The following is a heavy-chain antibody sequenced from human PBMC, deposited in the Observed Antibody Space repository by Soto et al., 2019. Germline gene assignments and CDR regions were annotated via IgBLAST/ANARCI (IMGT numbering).Heavy chain of an antibody. Sequence: GGSLRLSCTASGFTLSSSALSWVRQAPGQGLEWVSAMISAGTTYYADSVRGRFTISRDNSKNTIYLQMNSLRAEDTAVYYCAKDVRLTSRGNWFDPWGQGTLVTVSS. CDR2: MISAGTT. CDR3: AKDVRLTSRGNWFDP. J-gene: IGHJ5*02. D-gene: IGHD3-16*01. CDR1: GFTLSSSA. V-gene: IGHV3-23*01.